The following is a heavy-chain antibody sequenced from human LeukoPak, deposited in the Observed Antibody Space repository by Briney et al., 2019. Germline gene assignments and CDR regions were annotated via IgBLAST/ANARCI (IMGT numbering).Heavy chain of an antibody. Sequence: ASVKVSCKASGYTFTGYYMHWVRQAPGQGLGCMGWINPNSGGTNYAQKFQGRVTLTRDTSISPAYMELSRMRSEDTAVYYCARVRCSGGSCYSDYWGQGTLVTVSS. D-gene: IGHD2-15*01. CDR3: ARVRCSGGSCYSDY. V-gene: IGHV1-2*02. CDR1: GYTFTGYY. J-gene: IGHJ4*02. CDR2: INPNSGGT.